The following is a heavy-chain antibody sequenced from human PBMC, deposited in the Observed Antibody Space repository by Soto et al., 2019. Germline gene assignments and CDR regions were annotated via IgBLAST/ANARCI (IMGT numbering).Heavy chain of an antibody. CDR3: ARVSYESYYYYGMDV. D-gene: IGHD5-12*01. J-gene: IGHJ6*02. V-gene: IGHV1-69*13. CDR2: IIPIFGTA. CDR1: GGTFSIYA. Sequence: GASVKVSCKASGGTFSIYAISWVRQAPGQGLEWMGGIIPIFGTANYAQKFQGRVTITADESTSTAYMELSSLRSEDTAVYYCARVSYESYYYYGMDVWGQGTTVTVSS.